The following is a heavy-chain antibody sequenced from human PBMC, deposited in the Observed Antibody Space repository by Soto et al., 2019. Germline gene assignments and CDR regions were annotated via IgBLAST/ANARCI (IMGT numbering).Heavy chain of an antibody. CDR2: IYYSGST. J-gene: IGHJ5*02. Sequence: SETLSLTCTVSGGSISSYYWSWIRQPPGKGLEWIGYIYYSGSTNYNPSLKSRVTISVDTSKNQFSLKLSSVTAADTAVYYCARVVGYYYDSSGYPSGWFDPWGQGTMVTFSS. CDR3: ARVVGYYYDSSGYPSGWFDP. CDR1: GGSISSYY. D-gene: IGHD3-22*01. V-gene: IGHV4-59*01.